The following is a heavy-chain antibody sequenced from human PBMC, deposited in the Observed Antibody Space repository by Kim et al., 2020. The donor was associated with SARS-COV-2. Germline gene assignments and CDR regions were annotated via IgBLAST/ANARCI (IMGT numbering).Heavy chain of an antibody. CDR3: ARVPIGIAVAGYFDY. Sequence: ASVKVSCKASGYTFTGYYMHWVRQAPGQGLEWMGWINPNSGGTNYAQKFQGRVTMTRDTSISTAYMELSRLRSDDTAVYYCARVPIGIAVAGYFDYWGQGTLVTVSS. CDR1: GYTFTGYY. CDR2: INPNSGGT. V-gene: IGHV1-2*02. J-gene: IGHJ4*02. D-gene: IGHD6-19*01.